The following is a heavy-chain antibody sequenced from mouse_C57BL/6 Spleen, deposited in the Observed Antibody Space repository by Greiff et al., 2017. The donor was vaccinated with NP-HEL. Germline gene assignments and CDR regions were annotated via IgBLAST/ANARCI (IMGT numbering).Heavy chain of an antibody. V-gene: IGHV1-80*01. D-gene: IGHD1-1*01. CDR3: ASVPTTVVAYDFDY. Sequence: QVQLKESGAELVKPGASVKISCKASGYAFSSYWMNWVKQRPGKGLEWIGQIYPGDGDTNYNGKFKGKATLTADKSSSTAYMQLSSLTSEDSAVYFCASVPTTVVAYDFDYWGQGTTLTVSS. J-gene: IGHJ2*01. CDR2: IYPGDGDT. CDR1: GYAFSSYW.